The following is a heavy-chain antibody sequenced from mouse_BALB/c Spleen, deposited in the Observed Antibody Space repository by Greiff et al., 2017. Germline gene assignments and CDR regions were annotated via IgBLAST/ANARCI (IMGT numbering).Heavy chain of an antibody. Sequence: EVKVVESGGGLVKPGGSLKLSCAASGFTFSSYAMSWVRQTPEKRLEWVASISSGGSTYYPDSVKGRFTISRDNARNILYLQMSSLRSEDTAMYYCARDYRMITFAYWGQGTLVTVSA. CDR1: GFTFSSYA. CDR3: ARDYRMITFAY. CDR2: ISSGGST. V-gene: IGHV5-6-5*01. J-gene: IGHJ3*01. D-gene: IGHD2-4*01.